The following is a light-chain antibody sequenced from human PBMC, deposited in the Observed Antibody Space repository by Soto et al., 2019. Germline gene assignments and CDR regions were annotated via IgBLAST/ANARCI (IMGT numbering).Light chain of an antibody. J-gene: IGKJ4*01. Sequence: EIVLTQSPATLSLSPGERVTLSCRASQTVRSSLAWYQQKPGQAPRLIIYEASNRATGIPARFSGSGSGTDFTLTISSLEPEDFAVYYWQQHIGWPLTFGGGTKVEI. CDR3: QQHIGWPLT. V-gene: IGKV3-11*01. CDR1: QTVRSS. CDR2: EAS.